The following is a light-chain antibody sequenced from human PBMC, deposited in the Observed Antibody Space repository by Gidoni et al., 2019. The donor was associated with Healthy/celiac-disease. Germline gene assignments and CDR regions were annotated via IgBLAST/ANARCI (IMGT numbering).Light chain of an antibody. Sequence: EIQMTQPPSSLSASVGDRVTLTCRASQSISSDLNWYQQKPGKAPKLLIYAESSLQSGVPSRCSGIGDGTDTTLTISSLQPEDCATYYCQQSYSTPTFXGXTKVXIK. V-gene: IGKV1-39*01. CDR1: QSISSD. CDR3: QQSYSTPT. J-gene: IGKJ4*01. CDR2: AES.